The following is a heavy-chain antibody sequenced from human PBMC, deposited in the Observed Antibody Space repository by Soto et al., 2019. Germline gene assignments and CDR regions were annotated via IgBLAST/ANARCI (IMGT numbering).Heavy chain of an antibody. V-gene: IGHV4-59*08. J-gene: IGHJ4*01. CDR3: ARRGSSWFHFDS. CDR2: IYYSGST. Sequence: SETLSLTCTVSGGSINTYYWSWIRQPPGKGLEWIGYIYYSGSTNYNPSLKNRVTISVDTSKNQFSLKLSSVTAADTAVYYCARRGSSWFHFDSWGHGTLVTVPQ. D-gene: IGHD6-13*01. CDR1: GGSINTYY.